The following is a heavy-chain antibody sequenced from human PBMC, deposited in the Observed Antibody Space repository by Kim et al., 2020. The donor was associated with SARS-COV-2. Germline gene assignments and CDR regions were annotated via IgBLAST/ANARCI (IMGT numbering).Heavy chain of an antibody. CDR1: GGSISSSSYY. D-gene: IGHD3-22*01. CDR2: IYYSGST. J-gene: IGHJ3*02. Sequence: SETLSLTCTVSGGSISSSSYYWGWIRQPPGKGLEWIGSIYYSGSTYYNPSLKSRVTISVDTSKNQFSLKLSSVTAADTAVYYCARQDSSGYYYYAFDIWGQGTMVTVSS. V-gene: IGHV4-39*01. CDR3: ARQDSSGYYYYAFDI.